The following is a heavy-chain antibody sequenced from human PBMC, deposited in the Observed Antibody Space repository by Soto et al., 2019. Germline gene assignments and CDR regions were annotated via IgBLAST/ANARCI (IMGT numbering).Heavy chain of an antibody. CDR1: GGSISSSSYY. CDR2: IYYSGST. D-gene: IGHD4-17*01. CDR3: ARSATVDLDY. V-gene: IGHV4-39*01. Sequence: KTSETLSLTCTVSGGSISSSSYYWGWIRQPPGKGLEWIGSIYYSGSTYYNPPLKSRVTISVDTSKNQFSLKLSSVTAADTAVYYCARSATVDLDYWGQGTLVTVSS. J-gene: IGHJ4*02.